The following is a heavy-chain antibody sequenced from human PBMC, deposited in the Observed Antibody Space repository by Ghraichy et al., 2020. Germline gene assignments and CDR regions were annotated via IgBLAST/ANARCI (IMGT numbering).Heavy chain of an antibody. V-gene: IGHV4-61*02. Sequence: SETLSLTCTVSGGSISSGSYYWSWIRQPAGKGLEWIGRIYTSGSTNYNPSLKSRVTISVDTSKNQFSLKLSSVTAADTAVYYCARADYDILTGYSNAFDIWGQGTMVTVSS. CDR1: GGSISSGSYY. J-gene: IGHJ3*02. D-gene: IGHD3-9*01. CDR2: IYTSGST. CDR3: ARADYDILTGYSNAFDI.